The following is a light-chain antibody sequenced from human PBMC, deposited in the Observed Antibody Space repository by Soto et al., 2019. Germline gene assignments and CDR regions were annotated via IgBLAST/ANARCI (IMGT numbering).Light chain of an antibody. Sequence: QPVLTQSPSASGTPGQRVTLSCSGSSSNIETNTVSWYQQLPGTAPKLLIYTNNQRPSGVPDRFSGSKSGTSASLAISGLQSEDEADYYCAAWDDSLNGWVFGGGTKLTVL. CDR2: TNN. CDR1: SSNIETNT. CDR3: AAWDDSLNGWV. V-gene: IGLV1-44*01. J-gene: IGLJ3*02.